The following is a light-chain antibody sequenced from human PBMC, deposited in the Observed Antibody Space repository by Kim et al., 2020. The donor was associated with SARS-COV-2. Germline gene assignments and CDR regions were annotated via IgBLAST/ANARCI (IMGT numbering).Light chain of an antibody. CDR3: QQRSNWPPLT. Sequence: SPGERATLPCRASQSVSSDLAWYQQKPGQAPRLLIYDAANRATGIPARLSGSGYGTDFTLTISSLEPEDFAVYYCQQRSNWPPLTFGGGTKVDIK. V-gene: IGKV3-11*01. CDR2: DAA. CDR1: QSVSSD. J-gene: IGKJ4*01.